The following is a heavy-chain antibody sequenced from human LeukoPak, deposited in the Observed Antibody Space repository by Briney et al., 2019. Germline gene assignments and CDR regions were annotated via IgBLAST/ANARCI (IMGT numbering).Heavy chain of an antibody. CDR1: GGSINSGGHF. V-gene: IGHV4-31*03. Sequence: SETLSLTCTVSGGSINSGGHFWSWIRQHPGKGLEWIGYIYYSGTTYYNPSLKSRVTISVDTSKNQFSLKLSSVTAADTAVYYGARHDSSGLFTYSSQATLVTVSS. J-gene: IGHJ4*02. D-gene: IGHD3-22*01. CDR3: ARHDSSGLFTY. CDR2: IYYSGTT.